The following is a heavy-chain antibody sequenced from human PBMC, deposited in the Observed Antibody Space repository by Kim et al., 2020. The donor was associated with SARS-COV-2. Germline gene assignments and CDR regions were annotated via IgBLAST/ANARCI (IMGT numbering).Heavy chain of an antibody. D-gene: IGHD3-16*01. CDR1: GFTFNSYG. CDR3: AREGFGLDATFEN. J-gene: IGHJ4*02. V-gene: IGHV3-33*01. CDR2: IWYDGSLR. Sequence: GGSLRLSCEASGFTFNSYGMHWVRQAPGKGLEWVAVIWYDGSLRYYADSVKGRFTISRDNSENTFYLQMNSQTAEDTALYYCAREGFGLDATFENWGQGTLVTVSS.